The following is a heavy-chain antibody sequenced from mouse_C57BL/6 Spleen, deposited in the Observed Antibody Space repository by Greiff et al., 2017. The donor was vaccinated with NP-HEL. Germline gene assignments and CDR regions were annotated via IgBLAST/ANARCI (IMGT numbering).Heavy chain of an antibody. CDR2: IYPGSGNT. J-gene: IGHJ3*01. Sequence: QVQLQQSGAELVRPGASVKLSCKASGYTFTDYYINWVKQRPGQGLEWIARIYPGSGNTYYNEKFKGKATLTAEKSSSTAYMQLSSLTSEDSAVYVCARKGDYYGMAYWGQGTLVTVSA. CDR3: ARKGDYYGMAY. CDR1: GYTFTDYY. V-gene: IGHV1-76*01. D-gene: IGHD1-1*01.